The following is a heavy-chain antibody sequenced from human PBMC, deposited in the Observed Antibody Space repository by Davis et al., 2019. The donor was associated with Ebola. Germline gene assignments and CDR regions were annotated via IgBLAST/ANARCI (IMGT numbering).Heavy chain of an antibody. V-gene: IGHV3-7*01. CDR2: IKQDGSEK. D-gene: IGHD5-18*01. CDR1: GFTFSSFW. Sequence: GESLKISCAASGFTFSSFWMSWVRQAPGKGLEWVASIKQDGSEKYYVDSVKGRCTISRDNAKNSLYLQMNSLRAEDTAIYYCVPGTWIRGQGTLVTVSS. CDR3: VPGTWI. J-gene: IGHJ4*02.